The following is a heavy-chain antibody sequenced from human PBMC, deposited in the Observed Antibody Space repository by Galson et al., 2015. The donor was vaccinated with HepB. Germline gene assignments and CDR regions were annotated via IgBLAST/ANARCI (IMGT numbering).Heavy chain of an antibody. J-gene: IGHJ4*02. D-gene: IGHD6-13*01. CDR1: GFTFSSSW. CDR3: ARALTAAGNY. CDR2: IKPDGSEK. Sequence: SLRLSCAASGFTFSSSWMNWVRQAPGEGLEWVANIKPDGSEKYYVDSVKGRFTISRDDAKNSLYLQMNSLRAEDTAVYYCARALTAAGNYWGQGTLVTVSS. V-gene: IGHV3-7*01.